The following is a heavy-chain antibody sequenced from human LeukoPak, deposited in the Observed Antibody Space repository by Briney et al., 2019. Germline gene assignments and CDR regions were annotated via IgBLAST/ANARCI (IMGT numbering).Heavy chain of an antibody. CDR2: ISGSGGST. V-gene: IGHV3-23*01. Sequence: PGGTLRLSCAASGFTFSSYAMSWVRQAPGKGLEWVSAISGSGGSTYYADSVKGRFTISRDNSKNTLYLQMNSLRAEDTAVYYCAKDNGDYSSDWIDYWGQGTLVTVSS. D-gene: IGHD4-17*01. CDR3: AKDNGDYSSDWIDY. J-gene: IGHJ4*02. CDR1: GFTFSSYA.